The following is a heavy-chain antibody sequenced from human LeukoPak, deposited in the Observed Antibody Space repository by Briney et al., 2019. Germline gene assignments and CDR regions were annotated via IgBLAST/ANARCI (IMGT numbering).Heavy chain of an antibody. V-gene: IGHV3-30-3*01. J-gene: IGHJ5*02. CDR2: MSISGSNS. Sequence: PGGSLRLSCAAPGFTFSSYAMHWVRQAPGKGLEWVEVMSISGSNSGYADSVQSRFSSSRNNSKTTLYPQMNRLRTEGTAVYYWARDNCYTFVGWFDPWGQGTLVTVSS. CDR3: ARDNCYTFVGWFDP. CDR1: GFTFSSYA. D-gene: IGHD2-15*01.